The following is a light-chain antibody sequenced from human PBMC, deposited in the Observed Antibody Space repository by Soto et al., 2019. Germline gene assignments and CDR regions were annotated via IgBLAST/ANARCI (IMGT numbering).Light chain of an antibody. CDR3: QQYSTSRLT. J-gene: IGKJ4*01. Sequence: EIVLTQSPDTLSLSPGERATLSCRASQSVTSSYLAWYQQKPGQAPRLLISGASSRATGIPDRFSGSGSGTDFTLTISRLEPEDFAVYYCQQYSTSRLTFGGGTKVEIK. CDR2: GAS. CDR1: QSVTSSY. V-gene: IGKV3-20*01.